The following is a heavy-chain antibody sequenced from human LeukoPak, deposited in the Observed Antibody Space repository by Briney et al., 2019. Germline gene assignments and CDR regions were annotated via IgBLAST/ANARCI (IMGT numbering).Heavy chain of an antibody. D-gene: IGHD1-20*01. CDR3: AKDHTVSITYYFDY. J-gene: IGHJ4*02. CDR1: GFTFSYYA. V-gene: IGHV3-23*01. CDR2: ISGSGGST. Sequence: GGSLRLSCAASGFTFSYYAMSWVRQAPGKGLEWVSAISGSGGSTYYADSVEGRFPIPRDNSKNTLYPQMNSLRAEDTAVYYCAKDHTVSITYYFDYWGQGTLVTVSS.